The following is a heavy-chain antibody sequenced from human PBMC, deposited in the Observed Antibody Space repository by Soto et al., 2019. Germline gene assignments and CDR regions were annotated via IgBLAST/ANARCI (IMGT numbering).Heavy chain of an antibody. D-gene: IGHD6-13*01. CDR2: IIPIFGPA. Sequence: QVQLVQSGAEVKKPGSSVKVSCKASGGTLSRSAISWVRQAPGQGLEWMGGIIPIFGPAIYAQKFRGRVSIIADESTRTAYMEMSSLRSEDTDVYYCGTGSSWTKVESWGQGTLVTVSS. CDR3: GTGSSWTKVES. V-gene: IGHV1-69*01. J-gene: IGHJ4*02. CDR1: GGTLSRSA.